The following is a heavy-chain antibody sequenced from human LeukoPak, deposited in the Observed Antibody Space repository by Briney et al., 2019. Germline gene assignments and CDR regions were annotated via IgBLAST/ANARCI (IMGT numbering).Heavy chain of an antibody. CDR1: GGTFSSYA. CDR3: ASNLSGYSSSWYSAS. D-gene: IGHD6-13*01. J-gene: IGHJ5*02. Sequence: GSSVKVSCKASGGTFSSYAISWVRQAPGQGLEWMGGIIPIFGTANYAQKFQGRVTITTDESTSTAYMELSSLRSEDTAVYYCASNLSGYSSSWYSASWGQGTLVTVSS. CDR2: IIPIFGTA. V-gene: IGHV1-69*05.